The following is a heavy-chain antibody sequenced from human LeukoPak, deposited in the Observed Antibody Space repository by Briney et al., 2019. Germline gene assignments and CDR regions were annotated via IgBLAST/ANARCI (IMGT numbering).Heavy chain of an antibody. V-gene: IGHV4-34*01. CDR2: INHSGST. Sequence: SETLSLTCAVYGGSFSGYYWSWIRQPPGKGLEWIGEINHSGSTNYNPSLKSRVTISVDTSKNQFSLKLNSVTAADTAVYYCARLDDRAARIAVGRSSTWSSRRGFDYWGQGTLVTVSS. CDR1: GGSFSGYY. D-gene: IGHD6-13*01. CDR3: ARLDDRAARIAVGRSSTWSSRRGFDY. J-gene: IGHJ4*02.